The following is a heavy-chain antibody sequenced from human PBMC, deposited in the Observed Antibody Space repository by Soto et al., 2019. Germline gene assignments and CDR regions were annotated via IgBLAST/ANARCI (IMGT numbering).Heavy chain of an antibody. V-gene: IGHV4-34*01. D-gene: IGHD3-10*01. Sequence: NPSETLSLTCAVYGGSFSGYSWTWIRQPPGRGLEWIGEINHSITTNYNPSLKSRVTISVDTSKNQFSLKLSSVTAADMAVYYCARRTPGGSETYYNSWFDPRGQGTLVTVSS. J-gene: IGHJ5*02. CDR3: ARRTPGGSETYYNSWFDP. CDR1: GGSFSGYS. CDR2: INHSITT.